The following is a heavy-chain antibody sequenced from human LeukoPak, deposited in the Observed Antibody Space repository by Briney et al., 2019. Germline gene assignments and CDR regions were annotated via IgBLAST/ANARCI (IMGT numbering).Heavy chain of an antibody. CDR3: ARLYSSSSGLRASDY. V-gene: IGHV3-48*03. CDR1: GFTFSSYE. Sequence: TGGSLRLSCAASGFTFSSYEMNWVRQAPGKGLEWVSYISSSGSTIYYADSVKGRFTISRDNAKNSLYLQMNSLRAEDTAGYYCARLYSSSSGLRASDYWGQGTLVTVSS. J-gene: IGHJ4*02. CDR2: ISSSGSTI. D-gene: IGHD6-6*01.